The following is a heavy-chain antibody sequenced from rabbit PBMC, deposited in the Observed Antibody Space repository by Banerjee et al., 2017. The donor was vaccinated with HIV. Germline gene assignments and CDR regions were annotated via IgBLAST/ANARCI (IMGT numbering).Heavy chain of an antibody. CDR3: ATRDGDYVGVGGAMNL. Sequence: QEQLVESGGGLVTLGGSLKLSCKASGIDFSSYGISWVRQAPGKGLEWIAYIYPDYGSTDYASWVNGRFTISLDNAQNTVFLQMTSLTAADTATYFCATRDGDYVGVGGAMNLWGQGTLVTVS. CDR1: GIDFSSYG. V-gene: IGHV1S47*01. D-gene: IGHD2-1*01. J-gene: IGHJ4*01. CDR2: IYPDYGST.